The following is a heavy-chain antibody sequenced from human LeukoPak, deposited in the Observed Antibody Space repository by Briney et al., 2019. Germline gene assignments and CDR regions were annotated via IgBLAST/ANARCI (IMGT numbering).Heavy chain of an antibody. CDR3: ARGVNYHGSGSYLRDWFDP. V-gene: IGHV3-74*01. D-gene: IGHD3-10*01. Sequence: PGGSLRLSCAASGFTFSNYWMHWVRQAPGKGLVWVSRINSDGRSTNYADSVKGRFTISRDNAKSTLYLQMNSLRAEDTAVYYCARGVNYHGSGSYLRDWFDPWGQGTLVTVSS. CDR1: GFTFSNYW. J-gene: IGHJ5*02. CDR2: INSDGRST.